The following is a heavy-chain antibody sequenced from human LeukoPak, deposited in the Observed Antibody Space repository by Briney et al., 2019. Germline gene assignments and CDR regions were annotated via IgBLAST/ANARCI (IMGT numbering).Heavy chain of an antibody. Sequence: PGGSLGLSCAASGFIVSDHYMGWVRQAPGKGLDWVSVMYSSGNIHYADSVEGRFTISRDNSKNTLYLQMNSVRAEDTAVYYCAKDGGLQPFDYWGQGTLVTVSS. CDR3: AKDGGLQPFDY. CDR1: GFIVSDHY. CDR2: MYSSGNI. V-gene: IGHV3-53*01. D-gene: IGHD4-11*01. J-gene: IGHJ4*02.